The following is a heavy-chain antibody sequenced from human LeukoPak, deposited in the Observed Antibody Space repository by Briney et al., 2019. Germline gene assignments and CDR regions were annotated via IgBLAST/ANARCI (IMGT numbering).Heavy chain of an antibody. CDR3: AKWVDYDVLTGSYLSDH. CDR1: GFTFINYA. V-gene: IGHV3-23*01. D-gene: IGHD3-9*01. J-gene: IGHJ4*02. Sequence: PGGSLRLSCGASGFTFINYAMSWVGQAPGKGLEWLSAITGGGGNTYYADSLKGRFTISRDNSKNTVFLQKNRLRAEHTAEYYCAKWVDYDVLTGSYLSDHWGQGTLLPVSS. CDR2: ITGGGGNT.